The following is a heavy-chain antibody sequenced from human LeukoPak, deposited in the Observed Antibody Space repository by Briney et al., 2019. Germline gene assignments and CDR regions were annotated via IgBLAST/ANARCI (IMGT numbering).Heavy chain of an antibody. CDR3: ARTGIAARREAGWFDP. V-gene: IGHV4-30-2*01. Sequence: SETLSLTCAVSGGSISSGGYSWSWIRQPPGKGLEWIGYIYHSGSTYYNPSLKSRVTMSVDRSKNQFSLKLSSVTAADTAVYYCARTGIAARREAGWFDPWGQGTLVTVSS. J-gene: IGHJ5*02. CDR2: IYHSGST. CDR1: GGSISSGGYS. D-gene: IGHD6-6*01.